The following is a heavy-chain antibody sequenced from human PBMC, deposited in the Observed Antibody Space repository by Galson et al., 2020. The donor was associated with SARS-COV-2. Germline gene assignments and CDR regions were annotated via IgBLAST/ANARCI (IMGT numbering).Heavy chain of an antibody. J-gene: IGHJ4*02. Sequence: GESLKISCAASGITFSSYVMSWVRQAPGKGLEWVSGMSGSGSSTYYADSVKGRFTISRDNSKNTLYLQMSSLRAEDTAVYYCAKQTGSGGGHFDYWGQGTLVTVSS. CDR3: AKQTGSGGGHFDY. CDR1: GITFSSYV. CDR2: MSGSGSST. D-gene: IGHD1-1*01. V-gene: IGHV3-23*01.